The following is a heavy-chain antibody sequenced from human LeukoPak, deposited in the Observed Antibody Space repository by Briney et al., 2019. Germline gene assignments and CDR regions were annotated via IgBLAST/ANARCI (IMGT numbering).Heavy chain of an antibody. CDR2: IKQDGSEK. V-gene: IGHV3-7*01. J-gene: IGHJ4*02. Sequence: GGSLRLSCAASGFTFSSYWMSWVRQAPGKGLEWVANIKQDGSEKYYVDSVKGRFTISRDNAKNSLYLQMNSLRAEDTAVYYCARIRYFDWLSDYFDYWGEGKLVTVSS. D-gene: IGHD3-9*01. CDR3: ARIRYFDWLSDYFDY. CDR1: GFTFSSYW.